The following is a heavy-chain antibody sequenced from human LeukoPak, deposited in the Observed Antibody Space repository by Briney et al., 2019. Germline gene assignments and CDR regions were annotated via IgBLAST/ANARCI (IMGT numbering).Heavy chain of an antibody. Sequence: SETLSLTCTVSGGSISSSSYYWGWIRQPPGKGLEWIGSIYYSGSTYYNPSLKSRVTISVDTSKNQFSLKLSSVTAADMAVYYCARVSSWYYFDYWGQGTLVTVSS. CDR3: ARVSSWYYFDY. CDR2: IYYSGST. D-gene: IGHD6-13*01. CDR1: GGSISSSSYY. V-gene: IGHV4-39*07. J-gene: IGHJ4*02.